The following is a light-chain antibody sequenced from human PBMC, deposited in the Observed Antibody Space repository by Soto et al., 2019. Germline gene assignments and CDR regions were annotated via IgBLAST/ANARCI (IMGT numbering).Light chain of an antibody. CDR1: SSDVGGYNY. CDR2: EVS. J-gene: IGLJ1*01. Sequence: QSVLTQPPSASGSPGQSVTISCTGTSSDVGGYNYVSWYQQHPGKAPKLMIYEVSKRPSGVPDRFSGSKSGNTASLTVSGLQAEDEADYYCSSYAGRNTLYVFGTGTRSPS. V-gene: IGLV2-8*01. CDR3: SSYAGRNTLYV.